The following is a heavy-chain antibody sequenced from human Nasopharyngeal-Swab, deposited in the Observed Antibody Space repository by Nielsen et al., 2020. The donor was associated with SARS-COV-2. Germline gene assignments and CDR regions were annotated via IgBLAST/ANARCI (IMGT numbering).Heavy chain of an antibody. CDR2: INHSGST. CDR3: VRVLIGTPAYGSGTIDY. D-gene: IGHD3-10*01. Sequence: PGKGLEWIGEINHSGSTNYNPSLKSRVTISVDTSKNQFSLKLSSVTVADTAVYYCVRVLIGTPAYGSGTIDYWGQGTLVTVSS. V-gene: IGHV4-34*01. J-gene: IGHJ4*02.